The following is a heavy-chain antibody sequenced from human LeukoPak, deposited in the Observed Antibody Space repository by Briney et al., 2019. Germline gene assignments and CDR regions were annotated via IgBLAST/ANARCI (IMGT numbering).Heavy chain of an antibody. CDR3: ASGGVGARPD. D-gene: IGHD1-26*01. J-gene: IGHJ4*02. CDR1: GGYINSGNYY. V-gene: IGHV4-61*02. Sequence: SQTLSLTCTVSGGYINSGNYYWNWIRQPAGKGLEWIGRIYISGAINYNPSLKSRVTISVDTSKKQFSLKLTSVTAADTAVYYGASGGVGARPDWGQGTLVIVSS. CDR2: IYISGAI.